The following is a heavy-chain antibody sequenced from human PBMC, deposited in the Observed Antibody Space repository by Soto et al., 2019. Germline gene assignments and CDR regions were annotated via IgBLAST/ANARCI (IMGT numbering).Heavy chain of an antibody. D-gene: IGHD1-26*01. CDR2: INPKSGGT. V-gene: IGHV1-2*02. J-gene: IGHJ4*02. CDR1: GYTFTVYY. Sequence: ASVKVSCKASGYTFTVYYMHWVRQAPGQGLEWMGWINPKSGGTMYPQKFQGRVTMTWDTSISTAYMALTRLRSDNTAVYYCARDLAKGGGSAGFDYWGQGTLVTVSS. CDR3: ARDLAKGGGSAGFDY.